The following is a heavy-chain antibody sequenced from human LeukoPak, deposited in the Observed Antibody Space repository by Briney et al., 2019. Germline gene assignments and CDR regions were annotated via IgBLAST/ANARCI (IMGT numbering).Heavy chain of an antibody. CDR1: GFTFSSYW. V-gene: IGHV3-74*01. J-gene: IGHJ6*02. CDR3: ARDPYSSTWSYRMDV. CDR2: TNTDGSST. D-gene: IGHD6-6*01. Sequence: WVSLRLSCGASGFTFSSYWMHWVRQAPGKGLVWVSGTNTDGSSTYYADSVKGRFTISRDNAKNSLFLQMNTLRAEDTAVYYCARDPYSSTWSYRMDVWGQGTTVSV.